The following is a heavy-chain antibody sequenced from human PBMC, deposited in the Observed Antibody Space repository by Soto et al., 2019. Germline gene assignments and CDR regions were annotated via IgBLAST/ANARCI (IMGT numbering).Heavy chain of an antibody. CDR3: ARDGICGTAFRGFCDY. CDR1: GSIFSGYG. V-gene: IGHV3-33*01. D-gene: IGHD3-3*01. CDR2: IWYDGSNK. Sequence: QEQLVESGGGVVQPGTSLRLSCAASGSIFSGYGMHWVRQAPGKGLEWVAVIWYDGSNKYYADSVKGRFTISRDNSKNMLYLQMDSLRAEDTAVYYCARDGICGTAFRGFCDYWGQGTLVTISS. J-gene: IGHJ4*02.